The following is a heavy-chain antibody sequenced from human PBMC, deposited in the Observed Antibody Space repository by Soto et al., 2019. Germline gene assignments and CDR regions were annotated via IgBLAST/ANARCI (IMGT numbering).Heavy chain of an antibody. V-gene: IGHV4-39*01. D-gene: IGHD4-17*01. CDR2: IYYSGST. J-gene: IGHJ5*02. CDR1: GGSISSSSYY. Sequence: SETLSLTCTVSGGSISSSSYYWGWIRQPPGKGLEWIGSIYYSGSTYYNPSLKSRVTISVDTSKNQFSLKLSSVTAADTAVYYCARQGQDLYGDYNNWFDPWGQGTLVTVSS. CDR3: ARQGQDLYGDYNNWFDP.